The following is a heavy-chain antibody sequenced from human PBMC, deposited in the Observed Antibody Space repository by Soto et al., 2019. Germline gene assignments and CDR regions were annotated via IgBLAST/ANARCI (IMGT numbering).Heavy chain of an antibody. J-gene: IGHJ4*02. CDR1: GFTFSSYI. CDR3: AKEGRLDDFWSGYRSDY. Sequence: QTGGSLRLSCTASGFTFSSYIMNWVRQAPGKGLEWISTITADGGGTFYADSVKGRFTISRDNSKNTLYLQMNSLRAEDTAAYYCAKEGRLDDFWSGYRSDYWGQGTLVTVSS. CDR2: ITADGGGT. D-gene: IGHD3-3*01. V-gene: IGHV3-23*01.